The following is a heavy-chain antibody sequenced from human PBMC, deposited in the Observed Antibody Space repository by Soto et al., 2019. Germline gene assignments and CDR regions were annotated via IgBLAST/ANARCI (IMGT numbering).Heavy chain of an antibody. D-gene: IGHD6-19*01. CDR3: AHKAAGGGYFDL. CDR2: IYWGDDK. CDR1: GFSLSTSGVG. V-gene: IGHV2-5*02. Sequence: QITLKESGPTLVKPTQTLTLTCTFSGFSLSTSGVGVGWIRQPPGKALEWLALIYWGDDKHSSPSLKSRLTITKDTSKIPVVLTRPNMDPVDTATDYWAHKAAGGGYFDLCGQATLLTVSS. J-gene: IGHJ4*02.